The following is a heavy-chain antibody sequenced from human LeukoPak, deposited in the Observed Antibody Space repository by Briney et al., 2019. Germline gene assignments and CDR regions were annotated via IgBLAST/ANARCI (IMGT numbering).Heavy chain of an antibody. Sequence: PGGSQRLSCAASGFAFRSFDMSWVRQAPGKGLEWVSSLSGSGDTTYYADSVKGRFTISRDNSNNTLYLQMNSLRAEDTALYYCAKDRSLTLPTFERSGYYYYWGQGTLVTVSS. V-gene: IGHV3-23*01. CDR3: AKDRSLTLPTFERSGYYYY. CDR2: LSGSGDTT. D-gene: IGHD3-22*01. J-gene: IGHJ4*02. CDR1: GFAFRSFD.